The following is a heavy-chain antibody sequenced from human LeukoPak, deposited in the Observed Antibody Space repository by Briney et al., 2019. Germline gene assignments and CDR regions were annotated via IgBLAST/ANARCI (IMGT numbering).Heavy chain of an antibody. CDR1: TGSMTTHY. CDR3: ARRNPYCSSTSCYLGWFDP. D-gene: IGHD2-2*01. V-gene: IGHV4-59*08. CDR2: VYHTGST. J-gene: IGHJ5*02. Sequence: SETLSLTCSVSTGSMTTHYWAWIRQPPGKELEWIGYVYHTGSTVYNPSLQSRVTMSMDTSKRQFSLNLSSVTAADTAVYYCARRNPYCSSTSCYLGWFDPWGQGTLFTVSS.